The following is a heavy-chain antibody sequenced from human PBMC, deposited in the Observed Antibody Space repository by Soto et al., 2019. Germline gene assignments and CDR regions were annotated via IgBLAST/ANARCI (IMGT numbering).Heavy chain of an antibody. CDR1: GGTFNNYA. CDR3: ARVVDTEVFLTWFDP. D-gene: IGHD5-18*01. CDR2: IIPMFGTA. V-gene: IGHV1-69*01. Sequence: QVQLVQSGAEVKKPGSSVKVSCKVSGGTFNNYAINWVRQAPGQGLEWMGGIIPMFGTANYAQKFQGRVTITADESRNTAYMELSGLRSEDTAVYYCARVVDTEVFLTWFDPWGQGTLVTVSS. J-gene: IGHJ5*02.